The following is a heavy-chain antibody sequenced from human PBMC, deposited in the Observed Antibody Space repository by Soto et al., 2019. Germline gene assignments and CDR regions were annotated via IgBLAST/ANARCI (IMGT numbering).Heavy chain of an antibody. Sequence: GGSLRLSCAASGFTFSSYGMHWVRQAPGKGLEWVAVISYDGSNKYYADSVKGRFTISRDNSKNTLYLQMNSLRAEDTAVYYCAKLAYYYDSSGPNDAFDIWGQGTMVT. V-gene: IGHV3-30*18. D-gene: IGHD3-22*01. J-gene: IGHJ3*02. CDR1: GFTFSSYG. CDR2: ISYDGSNK. CDR3: AKLAYYYDSSGPNDAFDI.